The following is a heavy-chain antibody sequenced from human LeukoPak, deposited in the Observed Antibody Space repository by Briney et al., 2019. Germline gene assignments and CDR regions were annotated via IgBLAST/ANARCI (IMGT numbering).Heavy chain of an antibody. CDR3: ARTAGWQQLVLSDYYYYYYMDV. CDR1: GYTFTSYY. V-gene: IGHV1-46*01. Sequence: GASVKVSCKASGYTFTSYYMHWVRQAPGQGLEWMGIINPSGGSTSYAQKFQGRVTMTRDTSTSTVYMELSRLRSDDTAVYYCARTAGWQQLVLSDYYYYYYMDVWGKGTTVTVSS. CDR2: INPSGGST. D-gene: IGHD6-13*01. J-gene: IGHJ6*03.